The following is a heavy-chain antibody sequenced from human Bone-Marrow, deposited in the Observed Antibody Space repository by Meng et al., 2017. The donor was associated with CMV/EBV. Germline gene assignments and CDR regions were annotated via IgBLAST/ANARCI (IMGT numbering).Heavy chain of an antibody. CDR2: IYPGDSDT. CDR3: ARQVVADAFDI. CDR1: GYSFTSYW. Sequence: GGSLRLSCKGSGYSFTSYWIGGGRQMPGKGLEWMGIIYPGDSDTRYSPSFQGQVTISVDKSISTAYLQWSSLKASDTAMYYCARQVVADAFDIWGQGTMVTVSS. J-gene: IGHJ3*02. V-gene: IGHV5-51*01. D-gene: IGHD2-15*01.